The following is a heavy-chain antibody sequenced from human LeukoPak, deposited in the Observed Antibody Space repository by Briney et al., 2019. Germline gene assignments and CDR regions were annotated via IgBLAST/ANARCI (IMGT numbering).Heavy chain of an antibody. Sequence: ASVKVSCKASGYTFTSYGISWVRQAPGQGLEWMGWISAYNGNTNYAQKLQGRVTMTTDTSTSTAYMELRSLGSDDTAVYYCARDLLRYFDWLLPRYNWFDPWGQGTLVTVSS. D-gene: IGHD3-9*01. CDR1: GYTFTSYG. CDR3: ARDLLRYFDWLLPRYNWFDP. J-gene: IGHJ5*02. CDR2: ISAYNGNT. V-gene: IGHV1-18*01.